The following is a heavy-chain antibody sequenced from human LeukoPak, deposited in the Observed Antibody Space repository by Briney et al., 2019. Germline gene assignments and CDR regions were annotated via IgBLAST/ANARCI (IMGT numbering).Heavy chain of an antibody. J-gene: IGHJ6*02. Sequence: SVKVSCKASGFTFTSSAVQWVRQARGQRLEWIGWIVVGSGNTNYAQKFQERVTITRDMSTSTAYMELSSLRSEDTAVYYCAADAPVTTMTDHYYYYYGMDVWGQGTTVTVSS. CDR2: IVVGSGNT. CDR3: AADAPVTTMTDHYYYYYGMDV. D-gene: IGHD4-17*01. CDR1: GFTFTSSA. V-gene: IGHV1-58*01.